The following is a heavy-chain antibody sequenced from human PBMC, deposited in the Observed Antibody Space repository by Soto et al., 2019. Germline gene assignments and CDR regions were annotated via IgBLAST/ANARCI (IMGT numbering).Heavy chain of an antibody. CDR1: GFTFRSYA. CDR3: ARDITVREIFYRYSGSYWAFDI. Sequence: GGSLRLSCAASGFTFRSYAMHWVRQAPGKGLEWVAVISYDGSNKYYADSVKGRFTISRDNSKNTLYLQTNSLRAEDTAVYYCARDITVREIFYRYSGSYWAFDIWGQGTMVTVSS. V-gene: IGHV3-30-3*01. J-gene: IGHJ3*02. CDR2: ISYDGSNK. D-gene: IGHD1-26*01.